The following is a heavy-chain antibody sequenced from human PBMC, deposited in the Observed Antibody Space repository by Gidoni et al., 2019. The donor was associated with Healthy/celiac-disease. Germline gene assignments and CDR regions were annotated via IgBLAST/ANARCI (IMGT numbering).Heavy chain of an antibody. J-gene: IGHJ4*02. CDR1: GFSFSSYA. Sequence: EVQLLESGGGLVQPGGSLRLSCAASGFSFSSYAMSWVRQAPGKGLEWVSAISGSGGSTYYADSVKGRFTISRDNSKNTLYLQMNSLRAEDTAVYYCAKDQAAMVKWSSGWYYSPHDYWGQGTLVTVSS. CDR3: AKDQAAMVKWSSGWYYSPHDY. V-gene: IGHV3-23*01. D-gene: IGHD6-19*01. CDR2: ISGSGGST.